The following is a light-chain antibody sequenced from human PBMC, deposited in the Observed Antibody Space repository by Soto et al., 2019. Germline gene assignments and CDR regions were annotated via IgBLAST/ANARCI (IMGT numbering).Light chain of an antibody. CDR1: QSVSSNH. J-gene: IGKJ4*01. V-gene: IGKV3-20*01. Sequence: EIVLTQSPGTLSLSPGARATLSCRASQSVSSNHLARYQQKPGQAPRLLIYGASTRASGIPDRFSGNGSGTDFTLTISRLEPEDLAVYYCQGYGSSPLTFGGGTKVDIK. CDR3: QGYGSSPLT. CDR2: GAS.